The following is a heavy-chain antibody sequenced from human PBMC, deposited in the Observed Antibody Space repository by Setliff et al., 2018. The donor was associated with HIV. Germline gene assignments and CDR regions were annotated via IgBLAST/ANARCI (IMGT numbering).Heavy chain of an antibody. V-gene: IGHV4-39*01. CDR3: ARSKTFYDFWGGYYTHGAFKI. Sequence: SETLSLTCTVSGGSYTSRSYYWGWIRQPPGKGLEWIGSIFYSGITYYNPTLKSRVTISVDTSKNQFSLNLTSVTAADTAVYYCARSKTFYDFWGGYYTHGAFKIWGLGTMVTVSS. D-gene: IGHD3-3*01. J-gene: IGHJ3*02. CDR1: GGSYTSRSYY. CDR2: IFYSGIT.